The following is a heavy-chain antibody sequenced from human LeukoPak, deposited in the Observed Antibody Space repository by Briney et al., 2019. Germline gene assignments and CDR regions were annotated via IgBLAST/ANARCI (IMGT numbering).Heavy chain of an antibody. J-gene: IGHJ4*02. CDR2: ISSSGSTI. CDR1: GFTFSDYY. V-gene: IGHV3-11*01. Sequence: GGALRLSCAASGFTFSDYYMSWVRQAPGKGLERVSYISSSGSTIYYADSVKGRSTISRDNAKNSLYLQMNSLRAEDTAVYYCARAVAGTLGDYWGQGTLVTVSS. CDR3: ARAVAGTLGDY. D-gene: IGHD6-19*01.